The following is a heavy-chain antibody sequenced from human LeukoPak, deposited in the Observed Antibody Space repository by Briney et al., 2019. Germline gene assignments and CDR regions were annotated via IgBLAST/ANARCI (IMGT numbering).Heavy chain of an antibody. Sequence: GASVTVSFKSSVYTFTSYDINWVRQAPGQGLEWMGWMNPNSGNTGYAQKFQGRVTMTRNTSISTAYMELSSLRSEDTAVYYCALGYCSGGSCYKGFGPWGQGTLVTVSS. V-gene: IGHV1-8*01. CDR1: VYTFTSYD. CDR3: ALGYCSGGSCYKGFGP. D-gene: IGHD2-15*01. J-gene: IGHJ5*02. CDR2: MNPNSGNT.